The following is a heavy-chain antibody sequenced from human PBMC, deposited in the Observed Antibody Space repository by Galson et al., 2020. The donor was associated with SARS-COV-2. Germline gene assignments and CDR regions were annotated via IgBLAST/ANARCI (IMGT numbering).Heavy chain of an antibody. D-gene: IGHD3-3*01. V-gene: IGHV2-5*02. Sequence: SGPTLVKPTQTLTLTCTFSGFPLSTSGVGVGWIRQPPGTALEWLALIYWDDDKRYSPSLKSRLTITKDTSKNQVVLTMTNMDPVDTATYYCAHSHDSWDAFDIWGQGTMVTVSS. CDR3: AHSHDSWDAFDI. CDR1: GFPLSTSGVG. CDR2: IYWDDDK. J-gene: IGHJ3*02.